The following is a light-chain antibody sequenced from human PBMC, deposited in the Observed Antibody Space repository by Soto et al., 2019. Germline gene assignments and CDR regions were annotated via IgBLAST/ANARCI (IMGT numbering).Light chain of an antibody. Sequence: EIVLTQSPGTLSLSPGERATLSCRASQSVSSNFLAWYQQKPGQAPRLLIYGASNRATGIPDKFNGSGSGTDFTLTISRLEPEDFAMYYCQQYGSSPITFGQGTLLEI. J-gene: IGKJ5*01. CDR2: GAS. CDR1: QSVSSNF. V-gene: IGKV3-20*01. CDR3: QQYGSSPIT.